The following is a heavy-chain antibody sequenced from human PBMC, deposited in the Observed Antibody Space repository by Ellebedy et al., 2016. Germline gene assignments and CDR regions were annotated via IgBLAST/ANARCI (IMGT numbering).Heavy chain of an antibody. CDR1: GFTFSSYA. D-gene: IGHD3-10*01. V-gene: IGHV3-23*01. Sequence: GESLKISXAASGFTFSSYAMSWVRQAPGKGLEWVSAISGSGGSTYYADSVKGRFTISRDNSKNTLYLQMNSLRAEDTAVYYCAKDRYYYGSGSFFDYWGQGTLVTVSS. CDR2: ISGSGGST. CDR3: AKDRYYYGSGSFFDY. J-gene: IGHJ4*02.